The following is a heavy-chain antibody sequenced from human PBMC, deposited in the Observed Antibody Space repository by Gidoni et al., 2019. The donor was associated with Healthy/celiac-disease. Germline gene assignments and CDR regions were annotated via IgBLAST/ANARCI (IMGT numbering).Heavy chain of an antibody. Sequence: YADSVKGRFTISRDNSKNTLYLQMNSLRAEDTAVYYCARATVVPPAYYYYGMDVWGQGTTVTVSS. CDR3: ARATVVPPAYYYYGMDV. V-gene: IGHV3-33*01. J-gene: IGHJ6*02. D-gene: IGHD2-2*01.